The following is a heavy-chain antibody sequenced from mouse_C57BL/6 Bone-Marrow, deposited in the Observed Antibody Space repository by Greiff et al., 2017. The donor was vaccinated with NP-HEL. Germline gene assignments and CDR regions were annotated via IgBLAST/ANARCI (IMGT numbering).Heavy chain of an antibody. J-gene: IGHJ2*01. CDR1: GYAFSSYW. CDR3: ARGYDGGYFDY. D-gene: IGHD2-2*01. Sequence: VQGVESGAELVKPGASVKISCKASGYAFSSYWMNWVKQRPGKGLEWIGQIYPGDGDTNYNGKFKGKATLTADKSSSTAYMQLSSLTSEDSAVYFCARGYDGGYFDYWGQGTTLTVSS. CDR2: IYPGDGDT. V-gene: IGHV1-80*01.